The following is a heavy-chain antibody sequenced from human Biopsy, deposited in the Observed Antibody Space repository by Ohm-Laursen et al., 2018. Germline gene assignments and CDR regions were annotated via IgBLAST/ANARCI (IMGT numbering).Heavy chain of an antibody. CDR3: AIDRVPRRGVMPVYYYGMDV. CDR1: GDSINNYY. V-gene: IGHV4-4*07. D-gene: IGHD2-21*01. J-gene: IGHJ6*02. Sequence: SETLSLTCTVSGDSINNYYWSWIRQPAGKGLEWIGRIYTSGSPNYNLSLESRVTMSVDTSMNQFSLELSSVIPSDTAVYYCAIDRVPRRGVMPVYYYGMDVWGQGSTVTVSS. CDR2: IYTSGSP.